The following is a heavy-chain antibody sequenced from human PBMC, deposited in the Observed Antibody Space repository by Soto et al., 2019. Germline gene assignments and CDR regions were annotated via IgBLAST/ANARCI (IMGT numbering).Heavy chain of an antibody. CDR2: IYYSGST. J-gene: IGHJ4*02. V-gene: IGHV4-39*01. CDR1: GGSISSTRYY. CDR3: AKQDSGYGSGRAYFEY. D-gene: IGHD3-10*01. Sequence: SETMSLRCTVSGGSISSTRYYWGWIRQPPGKGLEWIGSIYYSGSTYYNPSLKRRVTISVDTSKKQFSLKLSSVTAADTAVYYCAKQDSGYGSGRAYFEYWVQGTPVPVSS.